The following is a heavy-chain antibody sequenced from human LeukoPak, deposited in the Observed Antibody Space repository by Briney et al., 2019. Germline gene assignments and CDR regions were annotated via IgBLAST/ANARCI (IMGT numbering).Heavy chain of an antibody. D-gene: IGHD3-16*02. V-gene: IGHV1-46*01. CDR3: ARDHTGDYDYVWGSYRRDLDY. CDR2: INPSGGST. CDR1: GYTFTSYY. J-gene: IGHJ4*02. Sequence: GASVKVSCKASGYTFTSYYMHWVRQAPGQGLEWMGIINPSGGSTSYAQKFQGRVTMTTDTSTSTAYMELRSLRSDDTAVYYCARDHTGDYDYVWGSYRRDLDYWGQGTLVTVSS.